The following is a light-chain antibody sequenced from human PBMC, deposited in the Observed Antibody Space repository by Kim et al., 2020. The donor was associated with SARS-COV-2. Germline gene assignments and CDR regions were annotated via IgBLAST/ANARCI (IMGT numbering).Light chain of an antibody. J-gene: IGLJ1*01. CDR2: DVR. CDR1: SGDIGTSNS. CDR3: CSTSNTLDYV. V-gene: IGLV2-14*03. Sequence: GQLFTTSWPGTSGDIGTSNSGTWYQKHAGEDPRLIIYDVRDRPSGVSARFSGSKSANMASLTISGLRSEDEADYYCCSTSNTLDYVFGSGTKVTVL.